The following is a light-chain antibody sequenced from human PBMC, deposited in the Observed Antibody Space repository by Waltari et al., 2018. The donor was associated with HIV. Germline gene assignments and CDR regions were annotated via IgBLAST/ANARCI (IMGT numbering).Light chain of an antibody. V-gene: IGKV2-28*01. J-gene: IGKJ2*01. CDR2: LAS. CDR1: QSLLRDNGNNY. CDR3: MEVLQTPYT. Sequence: EIVMTQSPLSLPVNPGEPASISCRSSQSLLRDNGNNYLDLDMQKPGQSPRLLIFLASNRASGVPDRFSGTGCGTDFTLKISRVEAEDVGIYYCMEVLQTPYTFGQGTKLEIK.